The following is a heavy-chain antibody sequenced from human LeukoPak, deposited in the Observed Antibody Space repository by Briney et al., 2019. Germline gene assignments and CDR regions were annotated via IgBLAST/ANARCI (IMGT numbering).Heavy chain of an antibody. D-gene: IGHD6-13*01. J-gene: IGHJ4*02. CDR3: ARGPRESSSSDY. CDR1: GYSFTTYD. V-gene: IGHV1-8*02. Sequence: ASVKVSCKASGYSFTTYDINWVRQATGQGLEWMGWMNPDTGDTGYAQKFQGRATMTRSTSINTAYMELSSLTSDDTAMYYCARGPRESSSSDYWGQGTLVTVSS. CDR2: MNPDTGDT.